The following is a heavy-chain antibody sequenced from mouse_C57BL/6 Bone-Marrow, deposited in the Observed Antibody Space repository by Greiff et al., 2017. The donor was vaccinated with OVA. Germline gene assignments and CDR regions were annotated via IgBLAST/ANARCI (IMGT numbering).Heavy chain of an antibody. V-gene: IGHV2-2*01. CDR1: GFSLTSYG. Sequence: QVQLQQSGPGLVQPSQSLSITCTVSGFSLTSYGVHWVRQSPGKGLEWLGVIWSGGSTDYNAAFISRLSISKDNSKSQVFFKMNSLQADDTAIYYCARKYAYYYGSSPYAMDYWGQGTSVTVSS. CDR2: IWSGGST. J-gene: IGHJ4*01. CDR3: ARKYAYYYGSSPYAMDY. D-gene: IGHD1-1*01.